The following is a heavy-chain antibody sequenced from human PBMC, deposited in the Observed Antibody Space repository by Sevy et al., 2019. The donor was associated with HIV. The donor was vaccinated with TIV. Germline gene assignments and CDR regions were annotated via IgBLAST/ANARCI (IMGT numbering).Heavy chain of an antibody. CDR1: GGSISSSSYY. Sequence: SETLSLTCTVSGGSISSSSYYWGWIRQPPGKGLEWIGSIYYSGSTYYNPSLKSRVTISVDTSKNQFSLKLSSVTAADTAVYYCARLDGSGWHLTGVVHPDYWGQGTLVTVSS. CDR2: IYYSGST. J-gene: IGHJ4*02. D-gene: IGHD6-19*01. V-gene: IGHV4-39*01. CDR3: ARLDGSGWHLTGVVHPDY.